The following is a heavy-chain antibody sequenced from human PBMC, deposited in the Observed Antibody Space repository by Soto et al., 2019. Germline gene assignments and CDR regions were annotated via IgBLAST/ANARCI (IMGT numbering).Heavy chain of an antibody. J-gene: IGHJ4*02. CDR3: ARGHHRYCSGGSCFTGFGY. D-gene: IGHD2-15*01. Sequence: APGQGLEWMGWISAYNGNTNYAQKLQGRVTMTTDTSTSTAYMELSRLRSDDTAVYYCARGHHRYCSGGSCFTGFGYWGQGTLVTVSS. CDR2: ISAYNGNT. V-gene: IGHV1-18*01.